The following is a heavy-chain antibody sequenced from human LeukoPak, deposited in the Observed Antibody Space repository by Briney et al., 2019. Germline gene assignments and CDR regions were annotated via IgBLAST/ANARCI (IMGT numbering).Heavy chain of an antibody. V-gene: IGHV3-23*01. CDR3: AMRVGPPTTIVVVKLDY. Sequence: GGSLRLSCAASGFTFSSYAMSWVRQAPVKGLEWVSAISGSGGSTYYADSVKGRFTISRDNSKNTLYLQMNSLRAEGTAVYYCAMRVGPPTTIVVVKLDYWGQGTLVTVSS. J-gene: IGHJ4*02. CDR1: GFTFSSYA. D-gene: IGHD3-22*01. CDR2: ISGSGGST.